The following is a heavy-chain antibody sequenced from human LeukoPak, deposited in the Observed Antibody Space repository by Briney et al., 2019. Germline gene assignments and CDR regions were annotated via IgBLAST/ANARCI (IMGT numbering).Heavy chain of an antibody. CDR2: ISGRGGST. J-gene: IGHJ4*02. D-gene: IGHD5-18*01. CDR1: GVTFSGYA. CDR3: ASDIWLSVY. V-gene: IGHV3-23*01. Sequence: GGSLRLSCAPSGVTFSGYAMSWVRQAPGEGLEWVSAISGRGGSTYYAHSVKGRLTISRDNSKNTLYLQMNSLRAEHTAVYYCASDIWLSVYWGQGTLVTVSS.